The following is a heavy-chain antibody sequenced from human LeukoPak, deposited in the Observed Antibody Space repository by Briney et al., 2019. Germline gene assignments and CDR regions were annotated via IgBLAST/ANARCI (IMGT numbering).Heavy chain of an antibody. CDR1: GGSFSGYY. J-gene: IGHJ6*03. Sequence: SSETLSLTCAVYGGSFSGYYWSWIRQPPGKGLEWIGEINHGGSTNYNPSLKSRVTISVDTSKNQFSLKLSSVTAADTAVYYCARGRAVRHYYYYYYMDVWGKGTTVTVSS. CDR3: ARGRAVRHYYYYYYMDV. CDR2: INHGGST. D-gene: IGHD6-6*01. V-gene: IGHV4-34*01.